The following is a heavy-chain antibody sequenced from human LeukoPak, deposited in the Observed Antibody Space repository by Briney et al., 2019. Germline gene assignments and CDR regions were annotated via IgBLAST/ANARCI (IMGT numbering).Heavy chain of an antibody. J-gene: IGHJ3*02. Sequence: GGSLRLSCAASGFTVSSNYMSWVRQAPGKGLEWVSVIYSGGSTYYADSVKGRFTISRGNSKNTLYLQMNSLRAEDTAVYYCARGGDYGDYYDAFDIWGQGTMVTVSS. V-gene: IGHV3-66*02. CDR2: IYSGGST. D-gene: IGHD4-17*01. CDR1: GFTVSSNY. CDR3: ARGGDYGDYYDAFDI.